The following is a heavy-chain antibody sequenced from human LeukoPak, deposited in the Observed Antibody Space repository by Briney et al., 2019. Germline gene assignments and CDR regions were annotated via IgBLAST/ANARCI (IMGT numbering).Heavy chain of an antibody. V-gene: IGHV4-59*12. J-gene: IGHJ5*02. D-gene: IGHD5-18*01. Sequence: SETLSLTCTVSGGSISSYFWSWVRQSPGKGLEWIGFMHHSGSANSNPSLKSRVTISVDTSKNQFSLKLSSVTAADTAVYYCARGRVAGRTAMGAWGQGTLVTVSS. CDR2: MHHSGSA. CDR1: GGSISSYF. CDR3: ARGRVAGRTAMGA.